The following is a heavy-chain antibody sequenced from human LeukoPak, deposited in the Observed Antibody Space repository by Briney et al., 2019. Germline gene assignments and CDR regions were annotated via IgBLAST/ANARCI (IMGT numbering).Heavy chain of an antibody. CDR1: GCTFSSYA. Sequence: GGSLRLSCAASGCTFSSYAMSWVRQAPGKGLEWVSAISGCGGSTYYAEAVKGGFTITSDNSKNTLLLQMHSLRAEDTAVYYCATNGESTDWHWNYWGQGTLVIVSS. D-gene: IGHD3-9*01. V-gene: IGHV3-23*01. CDR3: ATNGESTDWHWNY. CDR2: ISGCGGST. J-gene: IGHJ4*02.